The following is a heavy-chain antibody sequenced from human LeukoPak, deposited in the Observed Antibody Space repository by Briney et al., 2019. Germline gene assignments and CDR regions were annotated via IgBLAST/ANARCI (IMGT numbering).Heavy chain of an antibody. J-gene: IGHJ3*02. CDR2: INHSGST. CDR3: ARDLSGIGAFDI. Sequence: PSETLSLTCAVYGGSFSGYYWSWIRQPPGKGLEWIGEINHSGSTNYNPSLKSRVTISVDTSKNQFSLKLSSVTAADTAVYYCARDLSGIGAFDIWGQGTMVTVSS. CDR1: GGSFSGYY. D-gene: IGHD3-3*01. V-gene: IGHV4-34*01.